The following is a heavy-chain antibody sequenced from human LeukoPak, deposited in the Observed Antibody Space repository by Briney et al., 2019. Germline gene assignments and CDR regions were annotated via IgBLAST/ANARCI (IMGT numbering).Heavy chain of an antibody. J-gene: IGHJ6*03. CDR1: GYTFTGYY. Sequence: GASVKVSCKASGYTFTGYYMHWVRQAPGQVLEWMGRINPNSGGTNYAQKFQGRVTMTRDTSISIAYMELSRLRSDDTAVYYCARGTYYYYYMDVWGKGTTVTVSS. CDR2: INPNSGGT. V-gene: IGHV1-2*06. CDR3: ARGTYYYYYMDV.